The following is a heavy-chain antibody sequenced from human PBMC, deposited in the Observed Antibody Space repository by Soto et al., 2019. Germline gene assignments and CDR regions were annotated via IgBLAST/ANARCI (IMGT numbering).Heavy chain of an antibody. V-gene: IGHV3-48*01. J-gene: IGHJ3*02. D-gene: IGHD6-19*01. CDR3: ARSEQWLVSAFDI. CDR2: ISSSSSTI. Sequence: EVQLVESGGGLVQPGGSLRLSCAASAFTFSSYNMNWVRQAPGKGLEWVSYISSSSSTIYYADCVKGRFTISRDNAKNSRYLQMNSLRAEDTAVYYCARSEQWLVSAFDIWGQGTMVTVSS. CDR1: AFTFSSYN.